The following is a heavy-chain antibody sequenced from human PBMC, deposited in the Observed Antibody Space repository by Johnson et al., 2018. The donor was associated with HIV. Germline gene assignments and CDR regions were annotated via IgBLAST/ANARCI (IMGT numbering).Heavy chain of an antibody. D-gene: IGHD6-6*01. CDR1: GFTFSRYA. CDR3: ASPWGRYSISSLDSFDI. V-gene: IGHV3-30-3*01. J-gene: IGHJ3*02. CDR2: ISYDGSNK. Sequence: QVQLVEFGGAVVQPGRSLRLSCAASGFTFSRYAMHWVRQAPGKGLEWVAVISYDGSNKYYADSVKGRFTISRDNSKNTLYLQMNSLRAEDTAVYYCASPWGRYSISSLDSFDIWGQGTMVTVSS.